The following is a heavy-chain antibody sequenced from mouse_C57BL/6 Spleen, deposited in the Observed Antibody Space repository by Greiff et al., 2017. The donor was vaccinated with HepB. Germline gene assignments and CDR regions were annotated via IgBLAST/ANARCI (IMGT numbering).Heavy chain of an antibody. CDR2: INPYNGGT. Sequence: EVHLVESGPVLVKPGASVKMSCKASGYTFTDYYMNWVKQSHGKSLEWIGVINPYNGGTSYNQKFKGKATLTVDKSSSTAYMELNSLTSEDSAVYYCARRTYYSNVDYWGQGTTLTVSS. D-gene: IGHD2-5*01. CDR3: ARRTYYSNVDY. CDR1: GYTFTDYY. V-gene: IGHV1-19*01. J-gene: IGHJ2*01.